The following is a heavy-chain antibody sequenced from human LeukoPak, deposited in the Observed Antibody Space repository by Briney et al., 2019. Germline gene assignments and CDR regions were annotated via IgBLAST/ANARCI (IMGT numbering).Heavy chain of an antibody. CDR1: GFTFNSYG. D-gene: IGHD2-21*01. V-gene: IGHV3-33*01. Sequence: GGSLRLSCAASGFTFNSYGMHWVRQAPGKGLEGVAVIWYDGSYRYYADSVKGRFTISKDNSKNTLELQMSSLRADDTAVYYCARWASIQATYFFDYWGQGTLVTVSS. J-gene: IGHJ4*02. CDR2: IWYDGSYR. CDR3: ARWASIQATYFFDY.